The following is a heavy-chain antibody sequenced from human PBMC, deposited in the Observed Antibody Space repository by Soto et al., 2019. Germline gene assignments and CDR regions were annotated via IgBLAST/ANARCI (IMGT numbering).Heavy chain of an antibody. J-gene: IGHJ5*02. CDR2: ISAYNGNT. CDR3: ARVGGALRHWFDP. V-gene: IGHV1-18*01. D-gene: IGHD3-16*01. Sequence: QVQLVQSGGEVKKPGASVKVSCKSSGYTFTSYGISWVRQAPGQGLEWMGRISAYNGNTKYAQKLQGRVTMTTDTPTSTAYMELRSLRTDDTALYYCARVGGALRHWFDPWGPGTLVTVSS. CDR1: GYTFTSYG.